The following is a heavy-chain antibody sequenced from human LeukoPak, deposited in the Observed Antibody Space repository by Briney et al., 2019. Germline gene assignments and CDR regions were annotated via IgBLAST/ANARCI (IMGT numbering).Heavy chain of an antibody. CDR2: IKQDGSEK. CDR1: GFTFSTYW. Sequence: GGSLRLSCAASGFTFSTYWMSWVRQAPRKGLEWVANIKQDGSEKYYVDSVKGRFTISRDNAKNSLYLQMNSLRAEDTAVYYCARVEGYSYGYFDYWGRGTLVTVSS. J-gene: IGHJ4*02. D-gene: IGHD5-18*01. V-gene: IGHV3-7*03. CDR3: ARVEGYSYGYFDY.